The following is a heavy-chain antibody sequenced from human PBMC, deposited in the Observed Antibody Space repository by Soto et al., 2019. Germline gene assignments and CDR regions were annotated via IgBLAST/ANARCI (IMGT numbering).Heavy chain of an antibody. D-gene: IGHD2-21*02. CDR2: IPQEGSDG. V-gene: IGHV3-7*03. CDR1: GFTLSMYS. Sequence: LRLSCEVSGFTLSMYSMTCVRQAPVKGLEWVAKIPQEGSDGHYADSVKGRFTISRDNAKNSVYLQMNSLRAEDTAVYYCARDQLILPAHDFFYGSDVWGQGAKVTVSS. J-gene: IGHJ6*02. CDR3: ARDQLILPAHDFFYGSDV.